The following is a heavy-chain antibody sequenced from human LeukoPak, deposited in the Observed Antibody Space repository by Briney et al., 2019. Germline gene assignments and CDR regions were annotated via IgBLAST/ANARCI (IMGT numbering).Heavy chain of an antibody. Sequence: SETLSLTCAVYGGSFSGYYWTWIRQPPGKGLEWIGSIYYSGSTYYNPSLKSRVTISVDTSKNQFSLKLSSVTAADTAVYYCARDLKYYDSRPLDYWGQGTLVTVSS. V-gene: IGHV4-34*01. CDR3: ARDLKYYDSRPLDY. CDR2: IYYSGST. CDR1: GGSFSGYY. D-gene: IGHD3-22*01. J-gene: IGHJ4*02.